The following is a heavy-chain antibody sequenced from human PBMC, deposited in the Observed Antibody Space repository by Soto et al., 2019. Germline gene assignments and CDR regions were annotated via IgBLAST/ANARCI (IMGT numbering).Heavy chain of an antibody. V-gene: IGHV5-51*01. D-gene: IGHD4-17*01. Sequence: ESLKISCEGSGFSFSKYTVGWVRQIPGKGLEWMGITHPGDSDTRYSPSFQGQVTISADKSISTAYLQWSSLKASDTAMYYCTLSYGDSYYYNGMDVWGQGTTVTVSS. CDR2: THPGDSDT. CDR3: TLSYGDSYYYNGMDV. CDR1: GFSFSKYT. J-gene: IGHJ6*02.